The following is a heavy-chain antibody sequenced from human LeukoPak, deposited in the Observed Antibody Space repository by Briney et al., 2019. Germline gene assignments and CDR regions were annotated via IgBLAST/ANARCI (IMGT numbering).Heavy chain of an antibody. V-gene: IGHV4-59*12. CDR3: ARDGATSSGYYFGTFVY. Sequence: PSETLSLTCTVSGGSISSYYWSWIRQPTGKGLEWIGYIYYSGSTNYNPSLKSRVTISVDTSKNQFSLKLSSVTAADTAVYYCARDGATSSGYYFGTFVYWGQGTLVTVSS. CDR1: GGSISSYY. CDR2: IYYSGST. D-gene: IGHD3-3*01. J-gene: IGHJ4*02.